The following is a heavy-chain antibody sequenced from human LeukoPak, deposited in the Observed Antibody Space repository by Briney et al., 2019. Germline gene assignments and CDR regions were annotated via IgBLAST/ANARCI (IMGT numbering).Heavy chain of an antibody. J-gene: IGHJ6*02. D-gene: IGHD6-13*01. Sequence: PTASVKVSCKASGGTFNSYAISWVRQAPGQGLEWMGRIIPILGIANYAQKLQGRVTITADKSTSTAYMELSSLRSEDTAVYYCATVGQHLHYYGMDVWGQATTVTVSS. CDR3: ATVGQHLHYYGMDV. V-gene: IGHV1-69*04. CDR1: GGTFNSYA. CDR2: IIPILGIA.